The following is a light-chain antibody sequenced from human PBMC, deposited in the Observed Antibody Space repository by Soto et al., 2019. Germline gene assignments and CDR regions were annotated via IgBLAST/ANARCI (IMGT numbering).Light chain of an antibody. CDR2: DVS. Sequence: QSVLTQPAPVSGSPGQSITISCTGTSSDVGGYNYVSWYQQHPGKAPKLIIYDVSNRPSGVSNRFSGSKSGNTASLTISGLQAEDEADYYCSSYTSSTPRGFGTGTKVTVL. J-gene: IGLJ1*01. CDR1: SSDVGGYNY. V-gene: IGLV2-14*01. CDR3: SSYTSSTPRG.